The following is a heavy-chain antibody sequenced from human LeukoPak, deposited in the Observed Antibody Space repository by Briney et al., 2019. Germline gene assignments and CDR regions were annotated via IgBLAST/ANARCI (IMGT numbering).Heavy chain of an antibody. D-gene: IGHD7-27*01. Sequence: GGSLRLSCAASGLTFSSHAMSWVRQAPGKGLEWVSTITTSDGNTYYADSVKGRFTVSRDNSKNTLFLQMNSLRAEDTAVYYCAKDGGLWVSAHWGDSWGRGTLVTVSS. V-gene: IGHV3-23*01. CDR1: GLTFSSHA. CDR2: ITTSDGNT. J-gene: IGHJ4*02. CDR3: AKDGGLWVSAHWGDS.